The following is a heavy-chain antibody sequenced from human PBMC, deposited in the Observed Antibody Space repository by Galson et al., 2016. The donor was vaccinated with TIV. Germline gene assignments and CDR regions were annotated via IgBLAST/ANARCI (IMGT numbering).Heavy chain of an antibody. CDR3: ARGGRDGYNYVPEKAIDS. J-gene: IGHJ4*02. V-gene: IGHV4-34*01. D-gene: IGHD5-24*01. Sequence: ETLSLTCGVYGGSFSGYCWSWIRQPPGKGLEWIGEINHSGSTNYNPSLKSRVTISLDTSKSQFSLKLSSVTAADTAVYYCARGGRDGYNYVPEKAIDSWGQGTLVTVSS. CDR1: GGSFSGYC. CDR2: INHSGST.